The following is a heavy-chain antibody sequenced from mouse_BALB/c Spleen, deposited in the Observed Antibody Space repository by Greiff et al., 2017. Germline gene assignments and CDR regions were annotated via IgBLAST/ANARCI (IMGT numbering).Heavy chain of an antibody. Sequence: DVKLQESGPGLVKPSQSLSLTCTVTGYSITSDYAWNWIRQFPGNKLEWMGYISYSGSTSYNPSLKSRISITRDTSKNQFFLQLNSVTTEDTATYYCARGDYGNYYFDYWGQGTTLTVSS. CDR3: ARGDYGNYYFDY. V-gene: IGHV3-2*02. D-gene: IGHD2-1*01. CDR1: GYSITSDYA. CDR2: ISYSGST. J-gene: IGHJ2*01.